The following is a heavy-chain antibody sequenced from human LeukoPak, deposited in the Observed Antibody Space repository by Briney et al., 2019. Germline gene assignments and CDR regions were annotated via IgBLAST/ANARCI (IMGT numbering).Heavy chain of an antibody. CDR3: ARVGSAWNYYDSSGYYYAYFQH. J-gene: IGHJ1*01. V-gene: IGHV4-31*03. Sequence: SQTLSLTCTASGGSISSGGYSWSWIRQHPGKGLEWIGYIYYSGSTYYNPSLKSRVTISVDTSKNQFSLKLSSVTAADTAVYYCARVGSAWNYYDSSGYYYAYFQHWGQGTLVTVSS. D-gene: IGHD3-22*01. CDR1: GGSISSGGYS. CDR2: IYYSGST.